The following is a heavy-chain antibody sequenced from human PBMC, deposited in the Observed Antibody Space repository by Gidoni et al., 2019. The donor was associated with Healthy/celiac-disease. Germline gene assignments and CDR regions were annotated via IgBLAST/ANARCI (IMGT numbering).Heavy chain of an antibody. V-gene: IGHV4-34*01. CDR1: GGSFGGYY. CDR3: AGCKRFGVVIYGMDV. J-gene: IGHJ6*02. CDR2: IKHSGST. Sequence: QAQLQLWCAGLLKPSDTLSLTCAVYGGSFGGYYWIWIRQPPGKGLEWIGEIKHSGSTNYNPSHKRRVTISVDTSKNQFSLKLSSVTAADTAVYYCAGCKRFGVVIYGMDVWGQGTTVTVSS. D-gene: IGHD3-3*01.